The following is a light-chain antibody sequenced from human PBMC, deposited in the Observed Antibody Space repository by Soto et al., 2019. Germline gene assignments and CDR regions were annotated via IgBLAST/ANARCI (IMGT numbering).Light chain of an antibody. CDR3: LVFYSGARPVV. V-gene: IGLV7-46*01. Sequence: QAVVTQEPSLTVSPGGTVTLTCGSSTGDVTSGHYPYWFQQRPGQAPRTLIFDTSNKDSWTPARFSGSLLGGKAALTLSGAQSEDEADYYCLVFYSGARPVVFGGGTKLTVL. CDR2: DTS. CDR1: TGDVTSGHY. J-gene: IGLJ2*01.